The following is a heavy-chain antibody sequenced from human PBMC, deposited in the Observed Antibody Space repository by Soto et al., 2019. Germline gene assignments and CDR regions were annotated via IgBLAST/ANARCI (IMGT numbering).Heavy chain of an antibody. V-gene: IGHV3-53*01. D-gene: IGHD3-22*01. CDR3: ARAYYDSSGNDAFDI. J-gene: IGHJ3*02. CDR1: GFTVISNY. Sequence: AGGSLRLSCAASGFTVISNYMSWVRQAPGKGLEWVSVIYSGGSTYYADSVKGRFTISRDNSKNTLYLQMNSLRAEDTAVYYCARAYYDSSGNDAFDIRGQGTMVTVSS. CDR2: IYSGGST.